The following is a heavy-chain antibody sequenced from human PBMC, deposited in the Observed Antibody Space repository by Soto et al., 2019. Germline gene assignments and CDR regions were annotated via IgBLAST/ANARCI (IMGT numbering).Heavy chain of an antibody. CDR3: ATSIFGRGTDF. Sequence: GESLKISCKGSGYSFTNYWIGWVRQMPGKGLEWMGIIHPGDSDTRYSPSFQGQVTISADKYISTAYLQWNSLKASDTAMYYCATSIFGRGTDFCGQGIMVTVSS. D-gene: IGHD3-3*01. J-gene: IGHJ6*02. CDR1: GYSFTNYW. CDR2: IHPGDSDT. V-gene: IGHV5-51*01.